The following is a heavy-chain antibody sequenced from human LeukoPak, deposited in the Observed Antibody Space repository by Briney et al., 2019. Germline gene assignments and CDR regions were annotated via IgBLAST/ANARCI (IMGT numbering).Heavy chain of an antibody. V-gene: IGHV4-34*01. D-gene: IGHD3-22*01. J-gene: IGHJ5*02. Sequence: PSETLSLTCAVYGGSFSGYYWSWIRQPPGKGLEWIGEINHSGSTNYNPSLKSRVIISVDTSKNQFSLKLSSVTAADTAVYYCARTPTRSLYYYDSSRPWGQGTLVTVSS. CDR3: ARTPTRSLYYYDSSRP. CDR1: GGSFSGYY. CDR2: INHSGST.